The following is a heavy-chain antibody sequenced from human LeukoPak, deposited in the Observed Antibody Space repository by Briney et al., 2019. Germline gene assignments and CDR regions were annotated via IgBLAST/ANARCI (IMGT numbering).Heavy chain of an antibody. Sequence: GGSLRLSCAASGFTFSSYGMHWVRQAPGKGLEWVAVIWYDGSNKYYADSVKGRFTISRDNSKNTLYLQMNSLRAEDTAVYYCARNPLPDYYYYGMDVWGQGTTATVSS. J-gene: IGHJ6*02. CDR2: IWYDGSNK. V-gene: IGHV3-33*01. CDR3: ARNPLPDYYYYGMDV. D-gene: IGHD1-26*01. CDR1: GFTFSSYG.